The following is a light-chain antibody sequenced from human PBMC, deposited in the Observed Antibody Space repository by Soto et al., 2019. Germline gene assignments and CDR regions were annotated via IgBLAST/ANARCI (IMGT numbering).Light chain of an antibody. Sequence: DIQMTQSPSTVSASVGDRVTITCRASQPISSWLAWFRQRPGKAPELLIYAASTSHSGVPSRFSGSGSGTDFALTISGLQPEDFATYYCQQASSFPHTFGQGTRVDIK. V-gene: IGKV1-12*01. J-gene: IGKJ2*01. CDR2: AAS. CDR1: QPISSW. CDR3: QQASSFPHT.